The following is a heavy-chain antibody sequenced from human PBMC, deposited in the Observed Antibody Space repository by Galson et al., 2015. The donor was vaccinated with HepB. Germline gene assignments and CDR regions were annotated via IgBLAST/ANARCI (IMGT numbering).Heavy chain of an antibody. J-gene: IGHJ4*02. V-gene: IGHV1-46*01. CDR2: INPSGGST. D-gene: IGHD6-13*01. CDR1: GYTFTSYY. Sequence: SVKVSCKASGYTFTSYYMHWVRQAPGQGLEWMGIINPSGGSTSYAQKFQGRVTMTRDTSTSTVYMELSSLRSEDTAVYYCARGRSLEEQLVPFDYWGQGTLVTVSS. CDR3: ARGRSLEEQLVPFDY.